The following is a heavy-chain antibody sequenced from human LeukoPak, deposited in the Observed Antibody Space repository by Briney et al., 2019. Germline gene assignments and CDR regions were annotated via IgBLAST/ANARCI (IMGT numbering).Heavy chain of an antibody. CDR3: ARSTTYYDFWSGYYRPREWFMDV. CDR2: INHSGST. D-gene: IGHD3-3*01. J-gene: IGHJ6*02. CDR1: GGSISSGGYY. Sequence: PSQTLSLTCTVSGGSISSGGYYWSWIRQPPGKGLEWIGEINHSGSTNYNPSLKSRVTISVDTSKNQFSLKLSSVTAADTAVYYCARSTTYYDFWSGYYRPREWFMDVWGQGTTVTVSS. V-gene: IGHV4-30-2*01.